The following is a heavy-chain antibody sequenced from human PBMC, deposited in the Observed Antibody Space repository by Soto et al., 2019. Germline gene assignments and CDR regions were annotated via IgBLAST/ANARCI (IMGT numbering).Heavy chain of an antibody. J-gene: IGHJ4*02. CDR3: ARGGSYGNYFDS. Sequence: SETLSLTCTVSGDSIGINYWTWIRQSPGKGLEWIGYVYYTGITKHNPSLQSRVTISIDRSKNQFSLNLTSVTAADTAVYYCARGGSYGNYFDSWGQGTLVTVSS. CDR1: GDSIGINY. CDR2: VYYTGIT. V-gene: IGHV4-59*01. D-gene: IGHD1-26*01.